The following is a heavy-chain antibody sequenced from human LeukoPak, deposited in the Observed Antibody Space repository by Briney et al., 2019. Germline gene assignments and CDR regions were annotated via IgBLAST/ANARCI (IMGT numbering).Heavy chain of an antibody. V-gene: IGHV4-59*01. Sequence: PSETLSLTCTVSGGSISSNYWSWLRQPPGKGLEWIGYIYYSGSTNYNPSLKSRVTISVDTSKTHFSLSLSSVTAADTAVYYCARGAGCYREWGQGTLVTVSS. CDR1: GGSISSNY. CDR2: IYYSGST. D-gene: IGHD2-2*02. J-gene: IGHJ4*02. CDR3: ARGAGCYRE.